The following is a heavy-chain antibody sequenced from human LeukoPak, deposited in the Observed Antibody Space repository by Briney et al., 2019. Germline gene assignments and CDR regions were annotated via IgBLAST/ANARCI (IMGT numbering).Heavy chain of an antibody. CDR2: IIPILGIA. CDR1: GGTFSSYT. Sequence: SVKVSCKASGGTFSSYTISWVRQAPGQGLEWMGRIIPILGIANYAQKFQGRVTITADKSTSTAYMELSSLRSEDTAVYYCARNCGGDCFIPYFDYWGQGTLVTVSS. V-gene: IGHV1-69*02. D-gene: IGHD2-21*01. J-gene: IGHJ4*02. CDR3: ARNCGGDCFIPYFDY.